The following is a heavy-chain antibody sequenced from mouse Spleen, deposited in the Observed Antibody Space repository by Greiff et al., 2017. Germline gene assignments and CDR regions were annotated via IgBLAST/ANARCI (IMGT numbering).Heavy chain of an antibody. J-gene: IGHJ2*01. CDR1: GYTFTDYE. CDR3: TRRVGSSPYYFDY. D-gene: IGHD1-1*01. Sequence: QVQLKQSGAELVRPGASVTLSCKASGYTFTDYEMHWVKQTPVHGLEWIGAIDPETGGTAYNQKFKGKAILTADKSSSTAYMELRSLTSEDSAVYYCTRRVGSSPYYFDYWGQGTTLTVSS. V-gene: IGHV1-15*01. CDR2: IDPETGGT.